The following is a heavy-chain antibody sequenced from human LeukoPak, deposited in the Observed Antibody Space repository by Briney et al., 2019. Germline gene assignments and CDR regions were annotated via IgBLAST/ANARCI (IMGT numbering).Heavy chain of an antibody. CDR3: ARDGLGQVVTAIPFDY. D-gene: IGHD2-21*02. V-gene: IGHV3-48*03. CDR2: ISSSGSTI. CDR1: GFTFSSYE. J-gene: IGHJ4*02. Sequence: GGSLRLSCAASGFTFSSYEMNWVRQAPGKGLEWVSYISSSGSTIYYADSVKGRFTISRDNAKNSLYLQMNSLRAEDTAVYYCARDGLGQVVTAIPFDYWGQGTLVTVSS.